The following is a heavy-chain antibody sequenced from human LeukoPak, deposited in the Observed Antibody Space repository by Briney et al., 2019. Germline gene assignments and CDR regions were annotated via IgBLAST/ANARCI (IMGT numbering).Heavy chain of an antibody. Sequence: GGSLRLSCAASGFTFSSYWMHWVRQAPGKGLVWVSRINSDGSSTSYADSVKGRFTISSDNAKNTLYLQMNSLRVEDTAMYYCAGGTGFIIKDWGQGTLVTVPS. CDR3: AGGTGFIIKD. V-gene: IGHV3-74*01. CDR2: INSDGSST. J-gene: IGHJ4*02. D-gene: IGHD3-9*01. CDR1: GFTFSSYW.